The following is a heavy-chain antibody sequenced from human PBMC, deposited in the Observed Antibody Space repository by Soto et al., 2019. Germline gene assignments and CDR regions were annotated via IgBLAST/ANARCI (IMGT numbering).Heavy chain of an antibody. CDR2: IWYDGSNK. D-gene: IGHD1-26*01. V-gene: IGHV3-33*01. CDR1: GFTFSSYG. Sequence: QVQLVESGGGVVQPGRSLRLSCAASGFTFSSYGMHWVRQAPGKGLEWVAVIWYDGSNKYYADSVKGRFTISRDNSKNTLYLQMNSLRAEDTAVCYCARGDGANFDYWGQGTLVTVSS. J-gene: IGHJ4*02. CDR3: ARGDGANFDY.